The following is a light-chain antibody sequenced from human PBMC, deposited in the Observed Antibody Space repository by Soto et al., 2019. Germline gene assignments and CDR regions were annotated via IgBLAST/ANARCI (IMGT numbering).Light chain of an antibody. V-gene: IGLV2-14*01. Sequence: QSVLTQPASVSGSPGQSITISFTGTSSDVGNYNYVSWYQQYPGRVPKLLIYMVSNRASGVSNRFSGSKSGNTASLTISGLQAEDEADYFCTSPTPGSLYVFGTGTKVTV. CDR3: TSPTPGSLYV. J-gene: IGLJ1*01. CDR2: MVS. CDR1: SSDVGNYNY.